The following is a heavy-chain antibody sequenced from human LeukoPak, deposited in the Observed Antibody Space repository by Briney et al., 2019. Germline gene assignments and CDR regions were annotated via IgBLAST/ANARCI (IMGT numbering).Heavy chain of an antibody. Sequence: PSETLSLTCTLSARSISSYYWGWIRQPPGKGLEWIGTIYYSGSTYYNPSLKSRVTISVDTSKNQFSLKLSSVTAADTAVYYCASRITIFGVVAYFDYWGQGTLVTVSS. V-gene: IGHV4-39*01. CDR1: ARSISSYY. J-gene: IGHJ4*02. D-gene: IGHD3-3*01. CDR2: IYYSGST. CDR3: ASRITIFGVVAYFDY.